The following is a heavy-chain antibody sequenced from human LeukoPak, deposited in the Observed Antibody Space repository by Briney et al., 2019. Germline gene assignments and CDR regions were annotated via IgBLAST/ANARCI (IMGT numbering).Heavy chain of an antibody. CDR1: GFTFSSYA. Sequence: PGGSLRLSCAASGFTFSSYAMSWVRQAPGKGLEWVGRIKSKTDGGTTDYAAPVKGRFTISRDDSKNTLYLKMNSLKTEDTAVYYCTTGGSYWASHPVFSSGQFDYWGQGTLVTVSS. J-gene: IGHJ4*02. D-gene: IGHD1-26*01. V-gene: IGHV3-15*01. CDR2: IKSKTDGGTT. CDR3: TTGGSYWASHPVFSSGQFDY.